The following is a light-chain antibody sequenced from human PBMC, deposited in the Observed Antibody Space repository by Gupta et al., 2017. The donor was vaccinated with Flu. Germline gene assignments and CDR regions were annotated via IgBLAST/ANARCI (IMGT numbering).Light chain of an antibody. CDR3: EGWDDRISDAV. Sequence: RVSISCSGSSSNIGRTDVFWYQQLPGKAPKLISCSEDQRPSGVTDRVSGSKSGNSASLVIRGLRSEDEGEYYCEGWDDRISDAVFGGGTKLTVL. CDR1: SSNIGRTD. CDR2: SED. V-gene: IGLV1-47*02. J-gene: IGLJ3*02.